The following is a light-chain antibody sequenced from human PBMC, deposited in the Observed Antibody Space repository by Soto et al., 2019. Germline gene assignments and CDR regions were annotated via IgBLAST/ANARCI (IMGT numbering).Light chain of an antibody. J-gene: IGKJ4*01. V-gene: IGKV1-12*01. Sequence: DIQMTQSPSSVSASVGDRVTITCRASQCISSWLAWYQQKPGKATNLLIYAASSLQRGVPSRSSGSGSGTDFTLTISSLQPEDFATYYCQQADTFPLTFGGGTKVEI. CDR1: QCISSW. CDR3: QQADTFPLT. CDR2: AAS.